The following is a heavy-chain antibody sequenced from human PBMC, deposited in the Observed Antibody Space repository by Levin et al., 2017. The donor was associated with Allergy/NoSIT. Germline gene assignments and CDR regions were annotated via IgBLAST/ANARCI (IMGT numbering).Heavy chain of an antibody. CDR2: ISYDGSNK. D-gene: IGHD5-12*01. Sequence: GESLKISCAASGFTFSSYAMHWVRQAPGKGLEWVAVISYDGSNKYYADSVKGRFTISRDNSKNTLYLQMNSLRAEDTAVYYCARDRGYSGYDPLDYWGQGTLVTVSS. CDR3: ARDRGYSGYDPLDY. J-gene: IGHJ4*02. V-gene: IGHV3-30*04. CDR1: GFTFSSYA.